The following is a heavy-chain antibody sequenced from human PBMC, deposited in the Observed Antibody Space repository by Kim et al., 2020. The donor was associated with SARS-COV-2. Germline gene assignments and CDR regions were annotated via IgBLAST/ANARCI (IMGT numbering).Heavy chain of an antibody. D-gene: IGHD3-10*01. CDR3: ASYYYGSGSYRDY. Sequence: NPSLKSRVTISVDTSKSQFSLKLSSVTAADTAVYYCASYYYGSGSYRDYWGQGTLVTVSS. J-gene: IGHJ4*02. V-gene: IGHV4-34*01.